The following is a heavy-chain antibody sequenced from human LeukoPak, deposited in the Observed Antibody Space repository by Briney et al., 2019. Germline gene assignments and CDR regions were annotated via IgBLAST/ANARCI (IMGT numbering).Heavy chain of an antibody. V-gene: IGHV1-8*01. Sequence: ASVKVSCKASGYTFTSYDINWVRQATGQGLEWMGWMNPNSGNTGYAQKFQGRVTMTRNTSISTAYMELSSLRSEDTAVYYCAGLSITMVRGVSSPSDYWGQGTLVTVSS. CDR1: GYTFTSYD. J-gene: IGHJ4*02. CDR2: MNPNSGNT. D-gene: IGHD3-10*01. CDR3: AGLSITMVRGVSSPSDY.